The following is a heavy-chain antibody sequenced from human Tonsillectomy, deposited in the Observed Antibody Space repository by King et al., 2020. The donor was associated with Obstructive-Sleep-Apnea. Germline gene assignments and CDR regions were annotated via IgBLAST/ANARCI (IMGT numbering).Heavy chain of an antibody. Sequence: QLQESGPGLVKPSETLSLTCTVSGGSISNYYWSWIRQPPGKGLEWIGYIYYSGNTNCNPSLKSRVTISVDTSKNQVSLKLSALTAADTAVYYCARQTTYSSTPLNAMDVWGQGTTVTVSS. V-gene: IGHV4-59*08. CDR1: GGSISNYY. CDR2: IYYSGNT. D-gene: IGHD6-13*01. J-gene: IGHJ6*02. CDR3: ARQTTYSSTPLNAMDV.